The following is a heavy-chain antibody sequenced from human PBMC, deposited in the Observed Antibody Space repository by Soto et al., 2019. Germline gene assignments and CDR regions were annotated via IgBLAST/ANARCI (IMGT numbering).Heavy chain of an antibody. CDR1: GDSVSNNGAT. Sequence: TLSLTCAISGDSVSNNGATWNWIRQSPSRGLEWLGRAYYRSRWIYDYAMSVKSRISINPDTSKNQVSLQLNSVTPADTAVYYCARDPPDFLSAFDSWGQGTRVTVSS. D-gene: IGHD6-19*01. CDR3: ARDPPDFLSAFDS. CDR2: AYYRSRWIY. J-gene: IGHJ4*02. V-gene: IGHV6-1*01.